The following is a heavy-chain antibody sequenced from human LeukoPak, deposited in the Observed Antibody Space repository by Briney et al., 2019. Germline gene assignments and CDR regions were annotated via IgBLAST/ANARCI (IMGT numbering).Heavy chain of an antibody. D-gene: IGHD2-2*02. CDR3: ARIYCSSTSCYRIRWSDP. CDR2: INHSGST. CDR1: GGSFSGYY. J-gene: IGHJ5*02. Sequence: SETLSLTCAVYGGSFSGYYWSWIRQPPGKGLEWIGEINHSGSTNYNPSLKSRVTISVDTSKNQFSLKLSSVTAADTAVYYCARIYCSSTSCYRIRWSDPWGQGTLVTVSS. V-gene: IGHV4-34*01.